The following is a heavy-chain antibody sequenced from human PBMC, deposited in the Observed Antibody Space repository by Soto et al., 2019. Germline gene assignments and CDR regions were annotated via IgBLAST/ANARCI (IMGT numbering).Heavy chain of an antibody. D-gene: IGHD3-9*01. V-gene: IGHV5-51*01. Sequence: PGESRKISCKGSGYIFPKYWIGWVRQRPGKGLEWMGIIYPTDSNTRYSPSFQGQVTISADRSISTAYLQWGSLKASDTAMYYCARHRDELRYFGELRPAFYICSQRTMVTGS. CDR3: ARHRDELRYFGELRPAFYI. CDR1: GYIFPKYW. J-gene: IGHJ3*02. CDR2: IYPTDSNT.